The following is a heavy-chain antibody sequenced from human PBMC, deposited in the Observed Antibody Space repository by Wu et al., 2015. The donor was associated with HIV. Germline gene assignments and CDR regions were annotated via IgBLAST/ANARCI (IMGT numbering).Heavy chain of an antibody. V-gene: IGHV1-8*01. Sequence: QVQLVQSGAEVKKPGASVKVSCKASGYTFTSYDINWVRQATGQGLEWMGWMNPNSGNTGYAQKFQGRVTMTRNTSISTAYMELSSLRSEDTAVYYCARFIRHYGSGSYYNYFDYWGQGTLVTVSS. J-gene: IGHJ4*02. CDR3: ARFIRHYGSGSYYNYFDY. CDR2: MNPNSGNT. CDR1: GYTFTSYD. D-gene: IGHD3-10*01.